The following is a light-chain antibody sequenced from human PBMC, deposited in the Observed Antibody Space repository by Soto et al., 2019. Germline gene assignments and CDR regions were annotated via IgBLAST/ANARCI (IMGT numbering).Light chain of an antibody. CDR1: QSITNR. V-gene: IGKV1-5*01. J-gene: IGKJ1*01. CDR3: QHYGGMWT. Sequence: DIQMTQSPYTLSASVGDRVTITCRASQSITNRLAWYQQKPGKAPKVLIYDASNLEYGVPSRFSGSGFGTEFILTISSLQPDDFATYYCQHYGGMWTFGQGAKVDIK. CDR2: DAS.